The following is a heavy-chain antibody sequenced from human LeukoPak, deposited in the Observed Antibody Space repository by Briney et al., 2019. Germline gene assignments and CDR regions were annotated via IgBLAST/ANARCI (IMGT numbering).Heavy chain of an antibody. CDR1: GGSISSYY. J-gene: IGHJ3*02. D-gene: IGHD3-22*01. V-gene: IGHV4-59*08. Sequence: SETLSLTCTVSGGSISSYYWSCIRQPPGKGLEWIGYIYYSGSTNYNPSLKSRVTMSVDTSKNQFSLKLSSVTAADTAVYYCARHARYYDSSGYPLKYAFDIWGQGTMVTVSS. CDR3: ARHARYYDSSGYPLKYAFDI. CDR2: IYYSGST.